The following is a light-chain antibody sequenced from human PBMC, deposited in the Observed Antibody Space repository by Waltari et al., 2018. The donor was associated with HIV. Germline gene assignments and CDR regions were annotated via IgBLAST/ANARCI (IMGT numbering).Light chain of an antibody. V-gene: IGLV2-14*01. CDR2: GVT. CDR3: NSYSSDDTVV. J-gene: IGLJ2*01. CDR1: NRNIGFSNL. Sequence: QSALTQPASVSGSPGQSLTITCPGTNRNIGFSNLVSWYQQYPGKAPQLIIYGVTSRPPGVSNRFSGSKSGNTASLTISGLQTDDEAEYYCNSYSSDDTVVFGGGTKLTVL.